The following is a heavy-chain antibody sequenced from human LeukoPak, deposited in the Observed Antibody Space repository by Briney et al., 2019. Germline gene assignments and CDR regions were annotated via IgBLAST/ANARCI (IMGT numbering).Heavy chain of an antibody. J-gene: IGHJ6*03. V-gene: IGHV4-4*07. D-gene: IGHD3-10*01. CDR1: GGYISSYY. CDR2: IYTSGST. Sequence: SETLSLTCTVSGGYISSYYWSWIRQPAGKGLEWIGRIYTSGSTNYNPPLKSRVTMSVDTSKNQFSLKLSSVTAADTAVYYCAGMPRSWFGELPYYYYYMDVWGKGTTVTISS. CDR3: AGMPRSWFGELPYYYYYMDV.